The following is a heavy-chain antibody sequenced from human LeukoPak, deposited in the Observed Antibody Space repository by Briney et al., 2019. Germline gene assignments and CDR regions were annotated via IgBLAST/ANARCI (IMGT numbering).Heavy chain of an antibody. J-gene: IGHJ5*02. Sequence: SVKVSCKASGGTFSSYTISWVRQAPGQGLEWMGGIIPIFGTANYAQKFQGSVTITTDESTSTAYMELSSLRSEDTAVYYCASLNYYDSSGYLRGFDPWGQGTLVTVSS. CDR2: IIPIFGTA. D-gene: IGHD3-22*01. CDR3: ASLNYYDSSGYLRGFDP. V-gene: IGHV1-69*05. CDR1: GGTFSSYT.